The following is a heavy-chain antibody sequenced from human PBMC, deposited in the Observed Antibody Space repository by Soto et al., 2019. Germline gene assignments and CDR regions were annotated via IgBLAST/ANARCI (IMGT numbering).Heavy chain of an antibody. V-gene: IGHV1-8*01. J-gene: IGHJ6*03. CDR1: GYTFTSYD. CDR2: MNPNSGNT. Sequence: GASVKVSCKASGYTFTSYDINWVRQATGQGLEWMGWMNPNSGNTGYAQKFQGRVTMTRNTSISTAYMELSSLRSEDTAVYYCAREAEVLWFGEFPGYMDVWGKGTTVTVSS. D-gene: IGHD3-10*01. CDR3: AREAEVLWFGEFPGYMDV.